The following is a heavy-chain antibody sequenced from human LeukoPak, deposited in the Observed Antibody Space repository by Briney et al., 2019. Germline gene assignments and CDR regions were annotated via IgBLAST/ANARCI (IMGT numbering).Heavy chain of an antibody. CDR3: ARTALDTVTYFAY. V-gene: IGHV4-28*01. CDR1: GSSISSSYW. D-gene: IGHD5-18*01. J-gene: IGHJ4*02. CDR2: ISHSGTT. Sequence: SETLSLTRTVSGSSISSSYWWGWIRQPPGQGLELIGYISHSGTTYYNPSLKSRVTMSVDTSKNQFSLKQRSVTAVDTAVYYCARTALDTVTYFAYWGQGTLVTVSS.